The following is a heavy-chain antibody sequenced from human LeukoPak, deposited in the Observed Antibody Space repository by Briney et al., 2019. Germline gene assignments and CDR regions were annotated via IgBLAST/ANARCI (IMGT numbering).Heavy chain of an antibody. CDR3: ARTSLGYSYGFGY. V-gene: IGHV3-30*12. Sequence: GGSLRLSCAASGFTFSSYGMHWVRQAPGKGLEWVAVISYDGSNKYYADSVKGRFTISRDNAKNSLYLQMNSLRAEDTAVYYCARTSLGYSYGFGYWGQGTLVTVSS. CDR2: ISYDGSNK. CDR1: GFTFSSYG. J-gene: IGHJ4*02. D-gene: IGHD5-18*01.